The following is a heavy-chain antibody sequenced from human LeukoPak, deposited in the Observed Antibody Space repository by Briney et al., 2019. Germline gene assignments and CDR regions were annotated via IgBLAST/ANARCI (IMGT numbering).Heavy chain of an antibody. CDR3: ARRDGFYSFDY. D-gene: IGHD5-24*01. Sequence: PGGSLRLSCAASGFTFSSYSMIWVRQAPGKGLEWVAFISGSSTYIYYADSVKGRFTISRDSAKNSLFLHMNSLRAEDTAVYYCARRDGFYSFDYWGQGTLVTVSS. J-gene: IGHJ4*02. CDR2: ISGSSTYI. CDR1: GFTFSSYS. V-gene: IGHV3-21*04.